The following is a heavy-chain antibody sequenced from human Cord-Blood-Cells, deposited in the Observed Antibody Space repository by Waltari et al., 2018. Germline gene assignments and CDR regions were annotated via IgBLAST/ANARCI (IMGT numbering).Heavy chain of an antibody. D-gene: IGHD2-2*01. Sequence: QVQLQQWGAGLLKPSETLSLTCAVYGGSFSGYYWSWIRQPPGNGLGWIGEINHSGSTNLNPSLKGRVTISVDTSKNQLSRKLSAVTAADTAVCYCARVQRSGVVPAANFDYWGQGSLVTVSS. CDR2: INHSGST. CDR3: ARVQRSGVVPAANFDY. V-gene: IGHV4-34*01. CDR1: GGSFSGYY. J-gene: IGHJ4*02.